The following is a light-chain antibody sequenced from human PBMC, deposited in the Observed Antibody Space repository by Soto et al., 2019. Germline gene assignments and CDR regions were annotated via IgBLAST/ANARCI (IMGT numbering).Light chain of an antibody. V-gene: IGKV1-8*01. CDR3: QQYYSYPRT. CDR1: PGISSY. CDR2: AAS. J-gene: IGKJ1*01. Sequence: IQMSQSPSPLSASVGDRVTITCRTSPGISSYLAWYQQKPGKAPKLLIYAASTLQSGVPSRFSGSGSGTDFTLTISCLQSEDFATYYCQQYYSYPRTFGQGTKVDIK.